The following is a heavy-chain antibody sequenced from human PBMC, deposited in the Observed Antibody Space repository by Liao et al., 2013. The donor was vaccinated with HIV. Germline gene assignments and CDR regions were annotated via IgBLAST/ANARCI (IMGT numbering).Heavy chain of an antibody. V-gene: IGHV4-61*02. Sequence: QVQLQESGPGLVKPSQTLSLTCTVSGGSISSGSSYWSWIRQPAGKGLEWIGRIYTSGSTNYNPSLKSRVTISVDTSKNQFSLKLSSVTAADTAVYYCARVRGVAGNPPRNWFDPWGQGTLVTVSS. CDR3: ARVRGVAGNPPRNWFDP. CDR1: GGSISSGSSY. J-gene: IGHJ5*02. D-gene: IGHD2-15*01. CDR2: IYTSGST.